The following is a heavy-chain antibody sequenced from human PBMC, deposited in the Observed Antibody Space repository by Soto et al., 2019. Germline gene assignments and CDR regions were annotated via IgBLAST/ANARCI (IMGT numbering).Heavy chain of an antibody. CDR2: IDYSGTA. CDR1: SGSISVINAF. J-gene: IGHJ4*02. CDR3: AGITGRQLDY. D-gene: IGHD1-20*01. Sequence: ETLSLTCTVSSGSISVINAFWGWVRQPPGKGLEWIGNIDYSGTAYFSPSLATRVTFPVYTSKNQFSPSRHSVTAPDTAVYYCAGITGRQLDYWGEGILVPVS. V-gene: IGHV4-39*01.